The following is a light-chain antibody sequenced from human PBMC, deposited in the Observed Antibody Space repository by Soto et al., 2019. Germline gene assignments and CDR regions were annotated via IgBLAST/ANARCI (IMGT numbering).Light chain of an antibody. CDR3: LLYFGGAQV. J-gene: IGLJ2*01. V-gene: IGLV7-43*01. CDR1: TGAVTSGYY. CDR2: STS. Sequence: QAVVTQEPSLTVSPGGTVTLTCASSTGAVTSGYYPNWFQQKPGQAPRALIYSTSYKHSWTPARFSGSLLGDKAALTLSGVQPEDEAEYYCLLYFGGAQVFGGGTKRTVL.